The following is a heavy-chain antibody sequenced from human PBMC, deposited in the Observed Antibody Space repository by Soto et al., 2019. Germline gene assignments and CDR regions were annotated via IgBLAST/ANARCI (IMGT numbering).Heavy chain of an antibody. V-gene: IGHV4-39*01. CDR1: DDSINSDKYY. D-gene: IGHD3-9*01. CDR2: IYRGNA. Sequence: QLQLQESGPGLVKPSETLSLTCSVSDDSINSDKYYWGWIRQPPGKGLEWIGSIYRGNAYYNPSLQTRVTISLDKSRSQFSLKLNSLTAADSAVYFCARLEGLATISYYFDFWGPGALVTVSS. J-gene: IGHJ4*02. CDR3: ARLEGLATISYYFDF.